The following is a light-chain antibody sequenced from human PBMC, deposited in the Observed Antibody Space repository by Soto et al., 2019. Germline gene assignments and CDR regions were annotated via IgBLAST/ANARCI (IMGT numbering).Light chain of an antibody. J-gene: IGKJ5*01. Sequence: EIVMTQSPATLSVSPGERATLSCRASQSVSSNLAWYQLRPGQAPRLLIYGASTRATGIPARFSGSGSGTEFTLTISSLQSEDFAVYYCQQYNNWPPMTFGQGTRLEIK. CDR1: QSVSSN. CDR2: GAS. V-gene: IGKV3-15*01. CDR3: QQYNNWPPMT.